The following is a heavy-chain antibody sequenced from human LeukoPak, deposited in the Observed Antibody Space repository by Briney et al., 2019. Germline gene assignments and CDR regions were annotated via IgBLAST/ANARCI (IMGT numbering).Heavy chain of an antibody. CDR2: IKHDGSGE. Sequence: PGGSLRLSCVASGFTFSRYWMSWVRQAPGKGLEWMAKIKHDGSGEYYLDSVKGRFTISRDNAKNSLYLQMNSLRGDDTAVYFCTTGYSSGWYNEGNYWGQGTLVTVSS. V-gene: IGHV3-7*01. CDR1: GFTFSRYW. CDR3: TTGYSSGWYNEGNY. D-gene: IGHD6-19*01. J-gene: IGHJ4*02.